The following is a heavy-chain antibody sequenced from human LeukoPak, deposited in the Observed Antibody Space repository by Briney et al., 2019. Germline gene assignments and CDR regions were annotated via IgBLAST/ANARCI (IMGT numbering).Heavy chain of an antibody. Sequence: ASVKVSCKVSGYTLTELSMHWVRQAPGKGLEWMGGFGPGDGETIYAQKFQGRVTMTEDTSTDTAYMELSSLRSEDTAVYYCATEVAVAGGLDYWGQGTLVTVSS. V-gene: IGHV1-24*01. CDR3: ATEVAVAGGLDY. CDR2: FGPGDGET. CDR1: GYTLTELS. D-gene: IGHD6-19*01. J-gene: IGHJ4*02.